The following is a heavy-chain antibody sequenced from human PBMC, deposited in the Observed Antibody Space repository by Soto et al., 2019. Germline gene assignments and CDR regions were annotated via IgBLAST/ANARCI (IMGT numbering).Heavy chain of an antibody. CDR3: ARDKGRIAVAAYGMDV. Sequence: GGSLRLSCAASGFTFSSYGMHWVRQAPGKGLEWVAVISYDGSNKYYADSVKGRFTISRDNSENTLYLQMNSLRAEDTAVYYCARDKGRIAVAAYGMDVWGQGTTVTVSS. CDR1: GFTFSSYG. D-gene: IGHD6-19*01. CDR2: ISYDGSNK. J-gene: IGHJ6*02. V-gene: IGHV3-30*03.